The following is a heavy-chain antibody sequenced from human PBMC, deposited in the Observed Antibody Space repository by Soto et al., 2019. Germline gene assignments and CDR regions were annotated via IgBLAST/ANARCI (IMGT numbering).Heavy chain of an antibody. J-gene: IGHJ4*01. CDR1: GFTFSDYY. D-gene: IGHD3-22*01. V-gene: IGHV3-11*01. CDR3: VKDHRYDSGGYYFDY. Sequence: PGGSLRLSCAASGFTFSDYYMSWIRQAPGKGLEWVSYISSSGTTIYYADSVKGRFTISRDNSKNTLYLQMNSLRAEDTALYFCVKDHRYDSGGYYFDYWGQGTLVTVSS. CDR2: ISSSGTTI.